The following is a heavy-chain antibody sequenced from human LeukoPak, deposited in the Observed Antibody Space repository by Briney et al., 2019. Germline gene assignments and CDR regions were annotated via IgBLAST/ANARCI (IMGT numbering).Heavy chain of an antibody. CDR2: IIPIFGTA. J-gene: IGHJ6*02. V-gene: IGHV1-69*01. CDR3: ATDFIAVAGTYYYYGMDV. D-gene: IGHD6-19*01. Sequence: SVKVSCKASGGTFSSYAISWVRQAPGQGLEWMGGIIPIFGTANYAQKFQGRVTITADESTSTAYMELSSLRSEDTAAYYCATDFIAVAGTYYYYGMDVWGQGTTVTVSS. CDR1: GGTFSSYA.